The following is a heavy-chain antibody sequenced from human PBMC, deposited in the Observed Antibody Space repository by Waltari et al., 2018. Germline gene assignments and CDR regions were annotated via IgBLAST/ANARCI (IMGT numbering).Heavy chain of an antibody. Sequence: EVPLVQSGAAVKQPGESRQISCKGSGSRFTSYWIGWLRPLPGKGLEWMGIIYPGDSDTRYSPSFQGQVTISADKSISTAYLQWSSLKASDTAMYYCASSKGITIHYGMDVWGQGTTVTVSS. CDR1: GSRFTSYW. D-gene: IGHD3-3*01. J-gene: IGHJ6*02. CDR2: IYPGDSDT. V-gene: IGHV5-51*01. CDR3: ASSKGITIHYGMDV.